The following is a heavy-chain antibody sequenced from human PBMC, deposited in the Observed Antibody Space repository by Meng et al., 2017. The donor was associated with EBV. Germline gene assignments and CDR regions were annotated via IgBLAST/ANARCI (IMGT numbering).Heavy chain of an antibody. V-gene: IGHV2-5*02. J-gene: IGHJ4*02. D-gene: IGHD3-22*01. Sequence: ITLNRSARTLEHPPPELTLTCTFARFSCNTSGLSVGYNRHTPGKALEWHELDYLDDDRRYSRYLNSRLTITNDTSKNPVILTMTNMDPVDTATYYCAHSSWYDYDSSGYKWNMDYWGQGTLVTVSS. CDR3: AHSSWYDYDSSGYKWNMDY. CDR1: RFSCNTSGLS. CDR2: DYLDDDR.